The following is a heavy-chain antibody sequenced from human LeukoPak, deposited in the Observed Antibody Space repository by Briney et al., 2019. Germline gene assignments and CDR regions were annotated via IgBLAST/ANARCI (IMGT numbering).Heavy chain of an antibody. J-gene: IGHJ4*02. CDR2: ITGSGGST. Sequence: QPGGSLRLSCAASGFTFRSYAMTWVRQAPGKGLEWVSTITGSGGSTYYADSVKGRFTISRDNSKNTLYLQMNSLRAEDTAVYYCALGPLEMKYISSWGPAYWGQGTLVTVSS. D-gene: IGHD6-13*01. CDR3: ALGPLEMKYISSWGPAY. CDR1: GFTFRSYA. V-gene: IGHV3-23*01.